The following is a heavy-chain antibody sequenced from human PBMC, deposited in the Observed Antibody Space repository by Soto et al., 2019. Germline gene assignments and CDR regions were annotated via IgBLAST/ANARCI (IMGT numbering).Heavy chain of an antibody. CDR1: GFTFSSYS. CDR3: AREGVRGVILPFDY. J-gene: IGHJ4*02. Sequence: EVQLVESGGGLVKPGGSLRLSCAASGFTFSSYSMNWVRQAPGKGLEWVSSISSSSSYIYYADSVKGRFTISRDNAKNSLYLRMNSLRAEDTAVYYCAREGVRGVILPFDYWGQGTLVTVSS. CDR2: ISSSSSYI. D-gene: IGHD3-10*01. V-gene: IGHV3-21*01.